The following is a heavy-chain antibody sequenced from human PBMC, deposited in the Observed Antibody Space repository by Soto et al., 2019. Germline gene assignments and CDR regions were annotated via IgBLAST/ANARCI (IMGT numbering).Heavy chain of an antibody. Sequence: WASVKVSCKVSGYTLTELSMHWVRQAPGKGLEWMGGFDPEDGETIYAQKFQGRVTMTEDTSTDTAYMELSSLRSEDTAVYYCAKLSNDFWSAPNNWFDTWGQGTLVTVSS. CDR3: AKLSNDFWSAPNNWFDT. J-gene: IGHJ5*02. V-gene: IGHV1-24*01. CDR1: GYTLTELS. CDR2: FDPEDGET. D-gene: IGHD3-3*01.